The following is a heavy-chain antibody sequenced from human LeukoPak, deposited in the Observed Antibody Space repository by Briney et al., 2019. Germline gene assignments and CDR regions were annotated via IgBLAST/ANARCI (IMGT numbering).Heavy chain of an antibody. CDR2: INPNSGGT. J-gene: IGHJ4*02. CDR1: GYTFTGYY. CDR3: ARDRTHGSYYDY. D-gene: IGHD1-26*01. V-gene: IGHV1-2*02. Sequence: ASVKVSCKASGYTFTGYYMHWVRQAPGQGLEWMRWINPNSGGTNYAQKFQGRVTMTRDTSISTAYMELSRLRSDDTAVYYCARDRTHGSYYDYWGQGTLVTVSS.